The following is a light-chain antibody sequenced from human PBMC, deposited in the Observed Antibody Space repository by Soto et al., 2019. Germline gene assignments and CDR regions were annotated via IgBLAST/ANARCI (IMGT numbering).Light chain of an antibody. CDR1: QSVSSSY. CDR3: QQRSSWPWT. CDR2: DVS. Sequence: IMFTQSPGTLSLSPEEIAPLSCRVSQSVSSSYLAWYQQKPGRAPRLLIFDVSNRATGIPARVSGIGSGTDFTLTISSLEPEDFALYYCQQRSSWPWTFGQGTKVDI. V-gene: IGKV3-11*01. J-gene: IGKJ1*01.